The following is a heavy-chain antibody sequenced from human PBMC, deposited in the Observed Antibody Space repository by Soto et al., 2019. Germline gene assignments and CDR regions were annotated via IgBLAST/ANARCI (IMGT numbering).Heavy chain of an antibody. V-gene: IGHV2-5*01. CDR2: FYWSDGQ. D-gene: IGHD5-18*01. J-gene: IGHJ4*02. CDR1: DTFTGVG. Sequence: QITLKESGPTLVKPTQTLTLTCTISDTFTGVGVGWIRQPPGKALEWLALFYWSDGQRYSPALKSRLTVTKDTSKNQVVLTMTNMDPADTATYYCAHAYMYSSHGSVGFDYWGQGTPVTVSS. CDR3: AHAYMYSSHGSVGFDY.